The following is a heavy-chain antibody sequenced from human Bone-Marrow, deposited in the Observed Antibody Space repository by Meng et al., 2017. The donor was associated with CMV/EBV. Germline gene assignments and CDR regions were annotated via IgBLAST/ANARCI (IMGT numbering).Heavy chain of an antibody. Sequence: SVKVSCKASGGTFSSYAISWVRQAPGQGLEWMGGIIPIFGTANYAQKFQGRVTITTDESTSTAYIELSSLRSEDTAVYYCARDSTYYYDSSGFPYGMDVWGQGPTVPVSS. CDR1: GGTFSSYA. J-gene: IGHJ6*02. D-gene: IGHD3-22*01. CDR3: ARDSTYYYDSSGFPYGMDV. CDR2: IIPIFGTA. V-gene: IGHV1-69*05.